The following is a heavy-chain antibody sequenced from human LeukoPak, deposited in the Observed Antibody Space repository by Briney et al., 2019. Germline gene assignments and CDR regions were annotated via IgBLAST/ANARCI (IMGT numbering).Heavy chain of an antibody. CDR1: GGSISRCY. CDR2: VYNSESA. CDR3: ARGHYYDSSGYFAYFDY. D-gene: IGHD3-22*01. Sequence: SETLSLTCIVSGGSISRCYWNWIRQPPGKGLEWIGYVYNSESANYNASLKSRVTMSLDMSKNQFSLKLSSVTAADTAVYYCARGHYYDSSGYFAYFDYWGQGALVTVSS. V-gene: IGHV4-59*01. J-gene: IGHJ4*02.